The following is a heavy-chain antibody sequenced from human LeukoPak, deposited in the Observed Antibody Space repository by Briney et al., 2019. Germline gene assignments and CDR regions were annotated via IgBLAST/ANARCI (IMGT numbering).Heavy chain of an antibody. J-gene: IGHJ3*02. CDR2: ISSSSSYI. CDR1: GFTFSSYS. Sequence: GGSLRLSCAASGFTFSSYSMNWVRQAPGKGLEWVPSISSSSSYIYYADSVKGRFTISRDNAKNSLYLQMNSLRAEDTAVYYCARALPPGYCSSTSCIGMAFDIWGQGTMVTVSS. V-gene: IGHV3-21*01. CDR3: ARALPPGYCSSTSCIGMAFDI. D-gene: IGHD2-2*01.